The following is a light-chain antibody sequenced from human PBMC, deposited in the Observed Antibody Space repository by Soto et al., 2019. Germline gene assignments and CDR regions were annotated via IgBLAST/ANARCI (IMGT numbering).Light chain of an antibody. CDR1: ETIVHRPGNIY. J-gene: IGKJ1*01. CDR2: KTS. CDR3: MQDTHWPWT. V-gene: IGKV2-30*02. Sequence: VMTQSPLSLPVALGQPASISCSPSETIVHRPGNIYINWFHQGPGQSPRRLIYKTSNRDSGVPARFSGSGSGTDFTISNSKVEAEGGGIYYCMQDTHWPWTFGTGTKVDIK.